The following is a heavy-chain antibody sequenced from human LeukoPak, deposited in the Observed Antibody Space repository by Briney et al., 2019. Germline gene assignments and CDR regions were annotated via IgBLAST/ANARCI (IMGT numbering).Heavy chain of an antibody. CDR2: ISGDAVSK. V-gene: IGHV3-23*01. CDR3: TKDRHSSGWPNWFDP. D-gene: IGHD6-19*01. Sequence: GGSLRLSCRGSGFTFSSYDMSWVRQAPGKGLEWGSSISGDAVSKYYAESVRGRFTISRDKSKDTLYLQMNSLRAEDTALYFCTKDRHSSGWPNWFDPWGQGSLVIVSS. J-gene: IGHJ5*02. CDR1: GFTFSSYD.